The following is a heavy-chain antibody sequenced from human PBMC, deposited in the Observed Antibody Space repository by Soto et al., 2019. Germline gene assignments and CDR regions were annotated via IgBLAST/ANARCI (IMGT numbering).Heavy chain of an antibody. CDR1: GFTFTSSA. CDR2: IVVGSGNT. Sequence: SVKVSCKASGFTFTSSAVQWVRQARGQRLEWIGWIVVGSGNTNYAQKFQERVTITRDMSTSTAYMELSSLRSEDTAVYYCAADRWYSSGLYDYCGKGTLVTVSS. CDR3: AADRWYSSGLYDY. V-gene: IGHV1-58*01. J-gene: IGHJ4*02. D-gene: IGHD6-19*01.